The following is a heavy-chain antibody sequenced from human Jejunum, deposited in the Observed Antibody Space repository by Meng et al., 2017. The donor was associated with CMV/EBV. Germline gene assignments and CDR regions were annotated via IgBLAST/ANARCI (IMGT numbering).Heavy chain of an antibody. CDR1: GFSVSNSY. D-gene: IGHD3-16*01. CDR2: MYSAGNT. V-gene: IGHV3-66*01. J-gene: IGHJ4*02. Sequence: EVQLVESGGGLVQPGGSLRLYCAASGFSVSNSYMSWVRQAPGKGLEWVSVMYSAGNTYYADSVKGRFTTSRDNSKNTLYLQMNSLRAEDTAVYYCAMPDTNTWFGGYYFDFWGQGTLVTVSS. CDR3: AMPDTNTWFGGYYFDF.